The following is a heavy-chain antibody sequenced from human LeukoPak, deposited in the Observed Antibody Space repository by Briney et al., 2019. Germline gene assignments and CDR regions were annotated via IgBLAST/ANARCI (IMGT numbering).Heavy chain of an antibody. Sequence: ASVKVSCKASGYTFTGYYMHWVRQAPGQGLEWMGWINPNSGGTNYAQKFQGWVTMTRDTSISTAYMELCRLRSDDTAVYYCARANHYSGSSGGAFDIWGQGTMVTVSS. CDR3: ARANHYSGSSGGAFDI. CDR1: GYTFTGYY. V-gene: IGHV1-2*04. CDR2: INPNSGGT. J-gene: IGHJ3*02. D-gene: IGHD1-26*01.